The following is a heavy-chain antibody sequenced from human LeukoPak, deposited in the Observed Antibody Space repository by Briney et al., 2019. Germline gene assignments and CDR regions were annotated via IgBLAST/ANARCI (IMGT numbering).Heavy chain of an antibody. CDR3: AKGTPDY. J-gene: IGHJ4*02. CDR2: IRYDGSNK. D-gene: IGHD2-2*01. V-gene: IGHV3-30*02. CDR1: GVTFSSYG. Sequence: PGGSLRLSCAASGVTFSSYGMHWVRQAPGKGVERVAFIRYDGSNKYYADSVKGRFTISRDNSKNTLYLQMNSLRAEDTAVYYCAKGTPDYWGQGTLVTVSS.